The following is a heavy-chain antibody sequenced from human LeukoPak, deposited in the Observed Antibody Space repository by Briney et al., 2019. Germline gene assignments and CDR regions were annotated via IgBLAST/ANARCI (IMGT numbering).Heavy chain of an antibody. CDR1: GFTFSSYS. CDR3: ARSAYLGPDY. CDR2: ISGTFTTI. V-gene: IGHV3-48*04. Sequence: GGSLRLSCAASGFTFSSYSMNWVRQAPGKGLEWVSYISGTFTTIYYADSVKGRFTISRDNAKNSLYLQMNSLRAEDTAVYSCARSAYLGPDYWGQGTLVTVSS. J-gene: IGHJ4*02.